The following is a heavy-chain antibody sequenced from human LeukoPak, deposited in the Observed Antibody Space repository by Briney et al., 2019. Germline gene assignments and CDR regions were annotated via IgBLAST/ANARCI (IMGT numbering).Heavy chain of an antibody. CDR2: INAGNGNT. Sequence: ASVKVSCKASGYTFTSYAMHWVRQAPGQRLEWMGWINAGNGNTKYSQKFQGRVTITRDTSASTAYMELSSLRSEHTAVYYCARVTYGDYYFDYWGQGTLVTVSS. J-gene: IGHJ4*02. D-gene: IGHD4-17*01. CDR3: ARVTYGDYYFDY. V-gene: IGHV1-3*01. CDR1: GYTFTSYA.